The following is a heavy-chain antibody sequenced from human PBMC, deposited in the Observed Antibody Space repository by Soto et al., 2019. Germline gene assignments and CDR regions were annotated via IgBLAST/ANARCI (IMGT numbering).Heavy chain of an antibody. D-gene: IGHD2-2*01. Sequence: QVQLVQSGAEVKKPGSSVKVSCKASGGTFSNYAFSCVRQVPGQGLEWMGGIIPIFETTNYAQKFQGRVTITADESTSTTYMELSSLSSEDTAVFFCARDMIPAAISYRYFAMDVWGQGTTVTVSS. V-gene: IGHV1-69*01. CDR1: GGTFSNYA. CDR2: IIPIFETT. CDR3: ARDMIPAAISYRYFAMDV. J-gene: IGHJ6*02.